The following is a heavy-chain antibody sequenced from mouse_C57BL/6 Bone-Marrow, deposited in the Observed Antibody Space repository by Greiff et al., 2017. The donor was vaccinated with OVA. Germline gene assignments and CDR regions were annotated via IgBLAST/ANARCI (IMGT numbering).Heavy chain of an antibody. CDR1: GYTFTSYW. CDR2: INPSNGGP. J-gene: IGHJ2*01. D-gene: IGHD1-1*01. V-gene: IGHV1-53*01. CDR3: ARERVWDYYGSSYGY. Sequence: QVQLQQPGTELVKPGASVKLSCKASGYTFTSYWMHWVKQRPGQGLEWIGNINPSNGGPTYNAKFKSKATLTVDKSSSPAYMQLSSLTSEDSAVYYCARERVWDYYGSSYGYWGQGTTLTVSS.